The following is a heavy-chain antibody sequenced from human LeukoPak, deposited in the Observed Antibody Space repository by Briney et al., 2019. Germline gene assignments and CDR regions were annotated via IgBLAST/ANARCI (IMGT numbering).Heavy chain of an antibody. CDR2: IHYGGNT. CDR3: ARRSDLWSGFRSDYYYMDV. V-gene: IGHV4-59*08. D-gene: IGHD3-3*01. CDR1: GASMNKYY. J-gene: IGHJ6*03. Sequence: LSETLSLTCTVSGASMNKYYWSWIRPPPGKGLEWIGYIHYGGNTNYSPSLKSRLTISVDRSNNQFSLSLTSVTAADTAVYYCARRSDLWSGFRSDYYYMDVWGNGTTVIVSS.